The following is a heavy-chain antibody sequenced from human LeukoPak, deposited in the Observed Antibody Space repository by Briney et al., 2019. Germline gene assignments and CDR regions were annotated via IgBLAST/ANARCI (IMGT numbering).Heavy chain of an antibody. V-gene: IGHV4-4*02. Sequence: SETLSLTCAVSGGSISSSNWWSWVRQPPGKGLEWIGEIYHSGSTNYNPSLKSRVTISVDESKNQFSLKLSSVTAADTAVYYCAREQRITMVRGVTGPFDYWGQGTLVTVSS. J-gene: IGHJ4*02. CDR2: IYHSGST. CDR3: AREQRITMVRGVTGPFDY. D-gene: IGHD3-10*01. CDR1: GGSISSSNW.